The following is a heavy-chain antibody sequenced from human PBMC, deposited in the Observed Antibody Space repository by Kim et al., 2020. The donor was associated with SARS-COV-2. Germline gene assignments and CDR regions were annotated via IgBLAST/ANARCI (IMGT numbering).Heavy chain of an antibody. CDR3: ARGPYGYYDFWSGYYTGPFDY. J-gene: IGHJ4*02. V-gene: IGHV4-34*01. Sequence: SETLSLTCDVYGGSFSGYYWSWIRQPPGKGLEWIGEINHSGSTNYNPSLKSRVTISVDTSKNQFSLKLSSVTAADTAVYYCARGPYGYYDFWSGYYTGPFDYWGQGTLVTVSS. CDR1: GGSFSGYY. D-gene: IGHD3-3*01. CDR2: INHSGST.